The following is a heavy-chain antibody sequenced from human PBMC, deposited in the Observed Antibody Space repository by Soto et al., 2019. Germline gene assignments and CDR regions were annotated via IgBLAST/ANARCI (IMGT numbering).Heavy chain of an antibody. Sequence: VQLVESGGDLVQPGGSLRLSCAASGFTFSDYYISWVRQAPGSGPEFVSSISGNGVNTYFGNSVKDRFTISRDNSKNTVYLQMGSLRAEDTAVYYCASGNSAHWFWGQGTVVTVSS. CDR2: ISGNGVNT. CDR1: GFTFSDYY. D-gene: IGHD3-9*01. V-gene: IGHV3-64*01. CDR3: ASGNSAHWF. J-gene: IGHJ4*02.